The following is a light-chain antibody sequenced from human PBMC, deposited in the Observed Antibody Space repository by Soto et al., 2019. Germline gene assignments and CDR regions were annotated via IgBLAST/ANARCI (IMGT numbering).Light chain of an antibody. Sequence: IVMTQSPATLSVSPGERATLSCRASQSVNSNLAWYQQKPGQAPRLLIYDVSTRATDIPARFSGSGSGTEFTLTISSLQSEDFAVYYCQQYNNWWTFGQGTKVEIK. V-gene: IGKV3-15*01. CDR3: QQYNNWWT. J-gene: IGKJ1*01. CDR1: QSVNSN. CDR2: DVS.